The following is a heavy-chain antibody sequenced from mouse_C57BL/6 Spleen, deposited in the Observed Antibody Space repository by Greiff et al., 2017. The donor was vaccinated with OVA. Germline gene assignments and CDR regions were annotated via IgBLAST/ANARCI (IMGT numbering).Heavy chain of an antibody. CDR1: GFSFTSYG. J-gene: IGHJ1*03. Sequence: QVQLKESGPGLVAPSQCLSITCTVSGFSFTSYGVHWVRQPPGKGLEWLVVIWSDGSTTYNSAFKSRLSISKDNSKSQDFLKMNSLQTDDTAMYYCASSNWDYWYFDVWGTGTTVTVSS. CDR2: IWSDGST. V-gene: IGHV2-6*03. D-gene: IGHD4-1*01. CDR3: ASSNWDYWYFDV.